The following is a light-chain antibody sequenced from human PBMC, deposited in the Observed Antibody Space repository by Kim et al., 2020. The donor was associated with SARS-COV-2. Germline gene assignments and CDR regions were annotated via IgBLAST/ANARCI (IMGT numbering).Light chain of an antibody. CDR2: AAS. J-gene: IGKJ1*01. V-gene: IGKV1-16*02. CDR1: QDINKY. CDR3: QQYNTYPQT. Sequence: DIQMTQFPSSLSASVGDRVTITCRASQDINKYLAWFQQKPGKAPKPLIYAASYLQSGVPSKFSGSGSGTDFTLTISSLQPEDFATYYCQQYNTYPQTFGQGTKVDIK.